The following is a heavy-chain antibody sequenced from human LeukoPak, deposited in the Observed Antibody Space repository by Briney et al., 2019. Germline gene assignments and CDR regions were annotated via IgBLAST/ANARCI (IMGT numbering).Heavy chain of an antibody. CDR1: GGSISSSSYY. Sequence: SETLSLTCTVSGGSISSSSYYWGWIRQPPGKGREWIGRIYYSGSTYYNPSLKSRVTISVDTSKNQFSLKLSSVTAADTAVYYCARLTLGYCSGGSCSYFDYWGQGTLVTVSS. D-gene: IGHD2-15*01. J-gene: IGHJ4*02. CDR3: ARLTLGYCSGGSCSYFDY. CDR2: IYYSGST. V-gene: IGHV4-39*01.